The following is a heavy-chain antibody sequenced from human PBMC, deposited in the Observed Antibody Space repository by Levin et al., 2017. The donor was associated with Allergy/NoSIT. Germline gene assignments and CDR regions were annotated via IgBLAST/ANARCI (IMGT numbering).Heavy chain of an antibody. D-gene: IGHD3-3*01. CDR1: GFTFNNYA. CDR3: ARQLGNFWSGYNYFDY. Sequence: GESLKISCAASGFTFNNYAMSWVRQAPGKGLEWVSAIINSGVGTYYADSVKGRFTISRDNSKNTMYLQMNSLRAEDTAVYYCARQLGNFWSGYNYFDYWGQGTLVTVSS. J-gene: IGHJ4*02. CDR2: IINSGVGT. V-gene: IGHV3-23*01.